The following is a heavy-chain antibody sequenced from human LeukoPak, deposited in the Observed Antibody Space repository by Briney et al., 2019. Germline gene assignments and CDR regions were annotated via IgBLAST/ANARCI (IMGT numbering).Heavy chain of an antibody. CDR2: ISAYNGNT. D-gene: IGHD2-2*01. CDR3: ARDNLYCSSTSCYSGWFDP. J-gene: IGHJ5*02. CDR1: GYTFTSYG. Sequence: ASVKVSCKASGYTFTSYGISWVRQAPGQGLEWMGWISAYNGNTNYAQKLQGRVTMTTDTSTSTAYMELRSLRSDDTAVYCCARDNLYCSSTSCYSGWFDPWGQGTLVTVSS. V-gene: IGHV1-18*01.